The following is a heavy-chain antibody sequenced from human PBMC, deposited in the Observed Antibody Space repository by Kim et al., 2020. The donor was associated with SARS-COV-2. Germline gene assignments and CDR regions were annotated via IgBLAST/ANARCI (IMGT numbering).Heavy chain of an antibody. Sequence: GGSLRLSCATSGFTLSLYSMNWVRQAPGKGLEWVSHIRDFSTTTKYADSVKGRFTISRDNTKNSLYLQMNGLRAEDTAVYYCVRENYWAFDIWGQGTMGT. D-gene: IGHD1-7*01. CDR2: IRDFSTTT. V-gene: IGHV3-48*04. CDR1: GFTLSLYS. CDR3: VRENYWAFDI. J-gene: IGHJ3*02.